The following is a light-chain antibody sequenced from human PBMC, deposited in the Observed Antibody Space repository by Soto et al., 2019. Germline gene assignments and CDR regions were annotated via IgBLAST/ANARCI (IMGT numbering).Light chain of an antibody. Sequence: DIQMTQSPSSLSASVGDRVTITCRASQSITTYLNWYRQKPGKAPKLLIYAASSLQSGVPSRFSGSGSETEFTLTISSLQPEDIATYYCLQHGSYPRTFGQGTKVDIK. J-gene: IGKJ1*01. V-gene: IGKV1-39*01. CDR1: QSITTY. CDR2: AAS. CDR3: LQHGSYPRT.